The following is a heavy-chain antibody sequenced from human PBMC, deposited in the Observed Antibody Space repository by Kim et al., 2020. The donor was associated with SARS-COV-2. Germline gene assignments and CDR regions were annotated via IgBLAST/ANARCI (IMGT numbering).Heavy chain of an antibody. CDR1: GFTFSSYS. CDR3: ARDGGKIVVVPAAQPDY. V-gene: IGHV3-21*01. D-gene: IGHD2-2*01. CDR2: ISSSSSYI. Sequence: GGSLRLSCAASGFTFSSYSMNWVRQAPGKGLEWVSSISSSSSYIYYADSVKGRFTISRDNAKNSLYLQMNSLRAEDTAVYYCARDGGKIVVVPAAQPDYWGQGTLVTVSS. J-gene: IGHJ4*02.